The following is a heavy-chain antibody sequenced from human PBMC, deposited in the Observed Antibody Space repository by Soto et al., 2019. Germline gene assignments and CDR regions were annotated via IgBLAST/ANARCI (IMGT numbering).Heavy chain of an antibody. Sequence: QVQLQESGPGLVKPSETLSLTCTVSGGSISSYYWSWIRQPPGKGLEWIGFIYYSGSTNHNPSVKSRVTISVDTSKIQFSLKLSSVTAADTAVYYCARGYSSSWYSDYWGQGTLVIVSS. V-gene: IGHV4-59*01. CDR3: ARGYSSSWYSDY. CDR1: GGSISSYY. CDR2: IYYSGST. D-gene: IGHD6-13*01. J-gene: IGHJ4*02.